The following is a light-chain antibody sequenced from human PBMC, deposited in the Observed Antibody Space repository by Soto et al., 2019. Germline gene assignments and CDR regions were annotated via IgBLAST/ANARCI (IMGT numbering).Light chain of an antibody. CDR1: QSISSW. J-gene: IGKJ1*01. CDR2: DAS. CDR3: QQYNSYSAWT. V-gene: IGKV1-5*01. Sequence: DIQMTQSPSTLSASVGDRVTITCRASQSISSWLAWYQQKSGKAPKLLIYDASSLESGVPSRFSGSGSGTEFTLTISSLQPDDFATYYCQQYNSYSAWTFGQGNKVEIK.